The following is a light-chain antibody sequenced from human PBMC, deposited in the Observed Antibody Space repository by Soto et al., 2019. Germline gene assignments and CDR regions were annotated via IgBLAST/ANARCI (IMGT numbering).Light chain of an antibody. CDR1: QSISNY. Sequence: DIQMIQSPSSLSASVGDRVTITCRASQSISNYLNWYQQKPGRAPKLLIYDASTLQSGVPSRFSGSGSGTDFTLTISSLQPEDFATYYCQQSHSIPETFGPGTKVEI. V-gene: IGKV1-39*01. CDR3: QQSHSIPET. J-gene: IGKJ1*01. CDR2: DAS.